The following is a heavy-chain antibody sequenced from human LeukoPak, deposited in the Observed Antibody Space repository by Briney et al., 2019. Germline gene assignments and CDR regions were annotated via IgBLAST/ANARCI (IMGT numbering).Heavy chain of an antibody. V-gene: IGHV3-21*01. CDR2: IGTSTSYI. D-gene: IGHD1-26*01. CDR1: GFTFSTYI. CDR3: ARDMERGSYFDY. J-gene: IGHJ4*02. Sequence: GGSLRLSCAASGFTFSTYIMNWVRQTPGKGLEWVSSIGTSTSYIYYADSVKGRFTISRDNAKNSLYLQMNSLRAEDTAVYYCARDMERGSYFDYWGQGTLVTVSS.